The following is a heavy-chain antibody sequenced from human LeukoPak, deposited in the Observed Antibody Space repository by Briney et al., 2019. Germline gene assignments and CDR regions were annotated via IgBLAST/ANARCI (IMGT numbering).Heavy chain of an antibody. D-gene: IGHD4-17*01. CDR1: GFTFSSYA. V-gene: IGHV3-23*01. J-gene: IGHJ4*02. Sequence: GGSLRLFCAASGFTFSSYAMSWVRQAPGKGLEWVSAISGSGGSTYYADSVKGRFTISRDNSKNTLYLQMNSLRAEDTAVYYRAKDGGYGDYSYWGQGTLVTVSS. CDR2: ISGSGGST. CDR3: AKDGGYGDYSY.